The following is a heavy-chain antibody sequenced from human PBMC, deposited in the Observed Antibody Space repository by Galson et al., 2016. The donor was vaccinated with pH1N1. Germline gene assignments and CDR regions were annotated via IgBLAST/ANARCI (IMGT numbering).Heavy chain of an antibody. CDR3: ARGGYWVY. CDR1: GYTFTTQY. Sequence: SVKVSCKASGYTFTTQYVNWVRQAPGQGLEWLGVIDPSGGSTTYAQKFQGRVTVTVDTSTNTVYMELSSLRSDDTAMYHCARGGYWVYWGQGTLVTVSS. J-gene: IGHJ4*02. V-gene: IGHV1-46*01. CDR2: IDPSGGST. D-gene: IGHD3-22*01.